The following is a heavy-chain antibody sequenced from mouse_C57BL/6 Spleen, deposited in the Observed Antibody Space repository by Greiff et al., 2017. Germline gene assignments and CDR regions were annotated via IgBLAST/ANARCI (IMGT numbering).Heavy chain of an antibody. Sequence: EVQRVESGGGLVKPGGSLKLSCAASGFTFSDYGMHWVRQAPEKGLEWVAYISSGSSTIYYADTVKGRFTISRDNAKNTLFLQMTSLRSEDTAMYYCARGGLRYWYFDVWGTGTTVTVSS. J-gene: IGHJ1*03. D-gene: IGHD2-4*01. CDR3: ARGGLRYWYFDV. CDR2: ISSGSSTI. CDR1: GFTFSDYG. V-gene: IGHV5-17*01.